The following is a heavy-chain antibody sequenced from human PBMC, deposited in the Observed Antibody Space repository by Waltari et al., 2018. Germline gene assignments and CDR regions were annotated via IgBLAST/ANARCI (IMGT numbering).Heavy chain of an antibody. Sequence: EVQMVESGGGLVQPGGSLRLSCSASGFTFIRYCMHWVRQAPGKGLVWVSRINSDGSGTIYADSVKGRFTISRDNAKNTLYLQLNSLRVEDTAVYYCAREPSPDSSGYFYYYMDVWGKGTTVTVSS. J-gene: IGHJ6*03. V-gene: IGHV3-74*01. CDR1: GFTFIRYC. CDR3: AREPSPDSSGYFYYYMDV. CDR2: INSDGSGT. D-gene: IGHD3-22*01.